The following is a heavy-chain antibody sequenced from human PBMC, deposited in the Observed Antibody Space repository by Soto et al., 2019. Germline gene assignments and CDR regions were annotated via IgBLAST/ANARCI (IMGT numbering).Heavy chain of an antibody. J-gene: IGHJ4*02. V-gene: IGHV4-4*07. CDR3: AGGGSSNTPLAFDY. CDR1: GGSISSYY. CDR2: IYTSGST. D-gene: IGHD4-4*01. Sequence: SETLSLTCTVSGGSISSYYWSWIRQPAGKGLEWIGRIYTSGSTNYNPSLKSRVTMSVDTSKNQFSLKLSSVTAADTAVYYCAGGGSSNTPLAFDYWGQGTLVTVSS.